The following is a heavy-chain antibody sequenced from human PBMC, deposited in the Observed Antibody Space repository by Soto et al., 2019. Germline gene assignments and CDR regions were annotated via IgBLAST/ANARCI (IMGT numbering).Heavy chain of an antibody. D-gene: IGHD3-10*01. CDR1: GFTFSSYG. J-gene: IGHJ6*02. V-gene: IGHV3-30*18. Sequence: GGSLRLSCAASGFTFSSYGMHWVRQAPGKGLEWVAVISYDGSNKYYADSVKGRFTISRDNSKNTLYLQMNSLRAEDKAVYYCAKDYGSGSYFYYYGMDVWGQGTTVTVSS. CDR2: ISYDGSNK. CDR3: AKDYGSGSYFYYYGMDV.